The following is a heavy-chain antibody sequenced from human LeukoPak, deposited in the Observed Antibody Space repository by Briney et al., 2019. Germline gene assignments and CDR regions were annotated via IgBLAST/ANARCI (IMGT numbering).Heavy chain of an antibody. CDR2: INPNSGGT. D-gene: IGHD2-2*01. CDR1: RYTFTGYY. Sequence: ASVKVSCKASRYTFTGYYMHWVRQAPGQGLEWMGWINPNSGGTNYAQKFQGWVTMTRDTSISTAYMELSSLRSEDTAVYYCASARVCSSTSCYAFDIWGQGTMVTVSS. CDR3: ASARVCSSTSCYAFDI. V-gene: IGHV1-2*04. J-gene: IGHJ3*02.